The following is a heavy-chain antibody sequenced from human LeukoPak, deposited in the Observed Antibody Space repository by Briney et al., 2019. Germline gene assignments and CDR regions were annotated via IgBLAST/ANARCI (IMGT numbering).Heavy chain of an antibody. J-gene: IGHJ6*02. CDR3: AKDTSPYTSVSLPNV. Sequence: GGSLRLSCAASGFTFSSYGMSWVRRAPGKGPEWVSGISGSGGNTYYADSVKGRFTISRDNSQNTLYLQMNTLRAEDTAVYYCAKDTSPYTSVSLPNVWGQGTTVTVSS. CDR1: GFTFSSYG. D-gene: IGHD6-25*01. V-gene: IGHV3-23*01. CDR2: ISGSGGNT.